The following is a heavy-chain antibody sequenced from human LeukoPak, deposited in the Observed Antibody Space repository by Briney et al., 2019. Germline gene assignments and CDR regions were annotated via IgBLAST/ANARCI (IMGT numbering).Heavy chain of an antibody. CDR1: GGSISSYY. D-gene: IGHD3-10*01. CDR2: IYYSGST. CDR3: AREPEAVGWFDP. J-gene: IGHJ5*02. V-gene: IGHV4-59*01. Sequence: PSETLSLTCTVSGGSISSYYWSWIRQPPGQGLEWIGYIYYSGSTNYNPSLKSRVTISVDTSKNQFSLKLSSVTAADTAVYYCAREPEAVGWFDPWGQGTLVTVSS.